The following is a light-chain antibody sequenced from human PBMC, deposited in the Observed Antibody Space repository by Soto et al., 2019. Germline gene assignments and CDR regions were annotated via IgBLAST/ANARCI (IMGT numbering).Light chain of an antibody. J-gene: IGLJ2*01. CDR3: QTWVTGIHIVI. Sequence: QLVLTQSPSASASLGASVKLTCTLSSGHNTYAIAWHQQQPEKGPRYLMNLNSDGSHTKGDGVTDRFSGSSSGAERYLTISSLQSEDEADYYCQTWVTGIHIVIFVGGTKLTVL. CDR2: LNSDGSH. CDR1: SGHNTYA. V-gene: IGLV4-69*01.